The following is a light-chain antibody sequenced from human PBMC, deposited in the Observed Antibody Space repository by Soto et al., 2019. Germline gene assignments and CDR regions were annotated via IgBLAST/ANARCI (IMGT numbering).Light chain of an antibody. CDR2: GTS. CDR3: QQYGSSPRT. CDR1: QSVNSGD. V-gene: IGKV3-20*01. Sequence: EIVLTQSPGTLSLSPGERATLSCRASQSVNSGDLAWYQHKPGQAPRLLLYGTSNGATGVPDRFNGSGSGTDFTFTISRLQPEDFAVYYCQQYGSSPRTFGQGTKVEIK. J-gene: IGKJ1*01.